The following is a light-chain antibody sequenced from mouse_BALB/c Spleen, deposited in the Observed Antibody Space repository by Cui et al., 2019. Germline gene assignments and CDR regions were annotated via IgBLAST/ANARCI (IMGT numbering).Light chain of an antibody. Sequence: DIGMTQSPATLSVTPGDRVSLSCRASQSISGYVHWYQQKSHESPRLLIKYASQTISGIPSRFSGSGSGSDFTLSINGVEPEDVGVYYCQKGHSFPPTFGAGTKLELK. V-gene: IGKV5-39*01. CDR1: QSISGY. CDR3: QKGHSFPPT. CDR2: YAS. J-gene: IGKJ5*01.